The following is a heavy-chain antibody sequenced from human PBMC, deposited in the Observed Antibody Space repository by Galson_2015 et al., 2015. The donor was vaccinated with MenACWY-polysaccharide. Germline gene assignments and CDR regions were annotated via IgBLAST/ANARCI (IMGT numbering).Heavy chain of an antibody. V-gene: IGHV3-23*01. CDR3: AKGAAHYGSGNYYDY. Sequence: SLRLSCAASGFTFSSYGMGWARQAPGKGLEWVSGLSPTTGNTYYADSVRGRFTISRDNSKNTLYLQMDSLRAEDTALYYCAKGAAHYGSGNYYDYWGQGTQVTVSS. CDR2: LSPTTGNT. J-gene: IGHJ4*02. D-gene: IGHD3-10*01. CDR1: GFTFSSYG.